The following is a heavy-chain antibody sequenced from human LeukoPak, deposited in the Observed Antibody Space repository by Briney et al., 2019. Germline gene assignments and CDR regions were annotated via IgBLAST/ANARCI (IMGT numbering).Heavy chain of an antibody. V-gene: IGHV3-21*01. D-gene: IGHD6-13*01. CDR3: ARDSVPGSWEFDY. CDR1: GFTFSSYS. J-gene: IGHJ4*02. Sequence: GGSLRLSCAASGFTFSSYSMNWVRQAPGKGLEWVSSISSSSSYIYYADSVKGRFTISRDNAKNSLYLQMNSLRAEDTAVYYCARDSVPGSWEFDYWGQGTLVTVPS. CDR2: ISSSSSYI.